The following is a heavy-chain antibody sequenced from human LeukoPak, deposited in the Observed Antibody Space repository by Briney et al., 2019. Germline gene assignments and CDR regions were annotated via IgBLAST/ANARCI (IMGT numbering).Heavy chain of an antibody. V-gene: IGHV1-2*02. D-gene: IGHD3-3*01. CDR2: INPNSGGT. J-gene: IGHJ4*02. CDR1: GYTFTGYY. Sequence: GASVKVSCKASGYTFTGYYMHWVRQAPGQGLERMGWINPNSGGTNYAQKFQGRVTMTRDTSISTAYMELSRLRSDDTAVYYCARGGTNYDFWSGYYQAETDYWGQGTLVTVSS. CDR3: ARGGTNYDFWSGYYQAETDY.